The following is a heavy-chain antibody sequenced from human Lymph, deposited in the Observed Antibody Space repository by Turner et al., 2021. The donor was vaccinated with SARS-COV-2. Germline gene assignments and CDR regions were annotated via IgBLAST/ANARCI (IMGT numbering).Heavy chain of an antibody. CDR1: GFTFSSYS. D-gene: IGHD4-17*01. V-gene: IGHV3-21*01. CDR3: ARGDYGDYGTVYFDY. J-gene: IGHJ4*02. Sequence: EVQLVESAGGLVKPGGSLRLSCAASGFTFSSYSMNWVRQAPGKGLEWVSSSSSSSSYIYYADSVKGRFTISRDNAKNSLYLQMNSLRAEDTAVYYCARGDYGDYGTVYFDYWGQGTLVTVSS. CDR2: SSSSSSYI.